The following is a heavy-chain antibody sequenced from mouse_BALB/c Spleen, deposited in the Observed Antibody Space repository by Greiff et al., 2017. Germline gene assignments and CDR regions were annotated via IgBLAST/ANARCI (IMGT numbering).Heavy chain of an antibody. D-gene: IGHD3-2*01. J-gene: IGHJ3*01. CDR2: ISYSGGT. V-gene: IGHV3-2*02. CDR1: GYSITSDYA. CDR3: ARSSTARAPFAY. Sequence: EVQLVESGPGLVKPSQSLSLTCTVTGYSITSDYAWNWIRQFPGNKLEWMGYISYSGGTSYNPSLKSRISITRDTSKNQFFLQLNSVTTEDTATYYCARSSTARAPFAYWGQGTLVTVSA.